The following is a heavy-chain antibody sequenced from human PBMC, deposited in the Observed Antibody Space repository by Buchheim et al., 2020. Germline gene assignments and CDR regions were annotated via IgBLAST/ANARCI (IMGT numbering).Heavy chain of an antibody. CDR2: IWYDGSNK. D-gene: IGHD2-8*01. J-gene: IGHJ2*01. V-gene: IGHV3-33*01. Sequence: QVQLVESGGGVVQPGRSLRLSCAASGFTFSSYGMHWVRQAPGKGLEWVAVIWYDGSNKYYADSVKGRFTISRDNSKNTLYLQMNSLRAEDTAVYYCARDVLRCTNGVCYRRDWYFDLWGRGTL. CDR3: ARDVLRCTNGVCYRRDWYFDL. CDR1: GFTFSSYG.